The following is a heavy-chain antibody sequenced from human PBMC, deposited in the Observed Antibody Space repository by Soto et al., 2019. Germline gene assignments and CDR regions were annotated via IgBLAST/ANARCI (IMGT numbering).Heavy chain of an antibody. D-gene: IGHD2-15*01. V-gene: IGHV4-34*01. CDR3: ARGRIVVVVAATPYWFDP. Sequence: QVQLQQWGAGLLKPSETLSLTCAVYGRSLSGYYWSWISQPPGKGLEWIGEINHSGSTNYNPSLKSRVTISVDTSKNQLSLKLSSVTAADTAVYYCARGRIVVVVAATPYWFDPWGQGTLVTVSS. J-gene: IGHJ5*02. CDR2: INHSGST. CDR1: GRSLSGYY.